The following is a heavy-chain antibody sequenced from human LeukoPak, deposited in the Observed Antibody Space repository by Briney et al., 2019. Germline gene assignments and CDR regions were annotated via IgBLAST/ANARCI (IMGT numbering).Heavy chain of an antibody. CDR1: GYTFTKYT. CDR2: IIAGNGNP. CDR3: ARDSGTEEGWFDP. Sequence: ASVKVSRKASGYTFTKYTIHWVRQAPGQRLQLMGWIIAGNGNPRYSQNFQGRVTFTRDTSATTAYMELSSLKFEDTAVYYCARDSGTEEGWFDPWGQGTLVTVSS. V-gene: IGHV1-3*01. J-gene: IGHJ5*02.